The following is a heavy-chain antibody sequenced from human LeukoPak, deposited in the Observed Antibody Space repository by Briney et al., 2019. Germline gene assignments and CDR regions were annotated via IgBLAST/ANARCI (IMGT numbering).Heavy chain of an antibody. Sequence: SETLSLTCTVSGGSISSSSYYWGWIRQPPGKGLEWIGSIYYSGSTYYNPSLKSRVTISVDTSKNQFSLKLSSVTAADTAVYYCARDSSRSEGAFDIWGQGTMVTVSS. D-gene: IGHD2-15*01. CDR1: GGSISSSSYY. CDR3: ARDSSRSEGAFDI. J-gene: IGHJ3*02. CDR2: IYYSGST. V-gene: IGHV4-39*07.